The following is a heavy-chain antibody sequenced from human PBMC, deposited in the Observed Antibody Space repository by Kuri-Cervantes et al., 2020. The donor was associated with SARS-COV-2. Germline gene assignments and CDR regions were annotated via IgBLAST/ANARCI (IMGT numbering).Heavy chain of an antibody. D-gene: IGHD2-2*01. V-gene: IGHV4-59*12. CDR1: GGSISSYY. J-gene: IGHJ5*02. CDR2: IYYSGSI. Sequence: SETLSLTCTVSGGSISSYYWSWIRQPPGKGPEWIGYIYYSGSINYNPSLKSRVTISVDTSKNQFSLKLSSVTATDTAVYYCARRICSSTSCYYYNWFDPWGQGTLVTVSS. CDR3: ARRICSSTSCYYYNWFDP.